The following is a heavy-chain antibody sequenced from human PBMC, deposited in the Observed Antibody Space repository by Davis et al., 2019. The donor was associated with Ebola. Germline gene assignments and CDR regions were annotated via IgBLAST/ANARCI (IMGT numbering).Heavy chain of an antibody. D-gene: IGHD6-19*01. J-gene: IGHJ5*01. CDR3: ARGEDNRGWTSGWWFDS. V-gene: IGHV5-51*01. CDR1: GYSFTSYW. Sequence: GESLKISCKGSGYSFTSYWISWVRQMPGKGLEWMGSIYPGDSDARYSPSFQGQVTISADKSINTAYLRWSSLKASDTAVYFCARGEDNRGWTSGWWFDSWGQGTLVTVSS. CDR2: IYPGDSDA.